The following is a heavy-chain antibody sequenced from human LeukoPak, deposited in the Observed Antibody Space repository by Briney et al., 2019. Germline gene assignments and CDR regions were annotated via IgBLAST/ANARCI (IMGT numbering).Heavy chain of an antibody. J-gene: IGHJ4*02. CDR3: ARDPLYDYGDYGY. Sequence: GGSLRLSCAASGFTFSSYSMNWVRQAPGKGLEWVSSISSSSSYIYHADSVKGRFTISRDNAKNSLYLQMNSLRAEDTAVYYCARDPLYDYGDYGYWGQGTLVTVSS. CDR1: GFTFSSYS. CDR2: ISSSSSYI. D-gene: IGHD4-17*01. V-gene: IGHV3-21*01.